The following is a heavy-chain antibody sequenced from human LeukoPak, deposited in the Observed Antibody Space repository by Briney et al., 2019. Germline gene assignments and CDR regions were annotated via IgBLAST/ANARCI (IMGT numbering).Heavy chain of an antibody. CDR1: GYTFTGYY. CDR2: INPNSGGT. D-gene: IGHD3-10*01. J-gene: IGHJ4*02. Sequence: ASVKVSCKASGYTFTGYYMHWVRQAPGRGLEWMGRINPNSGGTNYAQKFQGRVTMTRDTSISTAYMELSRLRSDDTAVYYCARGSRLLWFGELRDGDYWGQGTLVTVSS. CDR3: ARGSRLLWFGELRDGDY. V-gene: IGHV1-2*06.